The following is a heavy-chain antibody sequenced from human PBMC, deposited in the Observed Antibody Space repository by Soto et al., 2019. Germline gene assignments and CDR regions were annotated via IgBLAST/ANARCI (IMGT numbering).Heavy chain of an antibody. Sequence: QVQLVQCGAEVKKPGSSVKVFCKASGGTFSSYSISWVRQAPGQGLEWMGGIIPIFGTADYAQKFQARVTIAADESTSTAYMELSSLRSEDTAVYYCATQGLLNYYYYGLDVWGQGTTVTVSS. CDR2: IIPIFGTA. CDR1: GGTFSSYS. CDR3: ATQGLLNYYYYGLDV. D-gene: IGHD2-8*01. J-gene: IGHJ6*02. V-gene: IGHV1-69*12.